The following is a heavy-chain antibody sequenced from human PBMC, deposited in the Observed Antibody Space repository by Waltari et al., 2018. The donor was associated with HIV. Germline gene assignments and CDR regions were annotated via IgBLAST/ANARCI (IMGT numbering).Heavy chain of an antibody. CDR2: IYYSGST. CDR3: ARAVQGYCSGGSCENYFDY. V-gene: IGHV4-39*01. Sequence: QLQLQESGPGLVKPSETLSLTCTVSGGSISSSSYYWGWIRQPPGKGLEWIGGIYYSGSTFYTPSLKRRVTISVDTSKNQFSLKLSSVTAADTAVYYCARAVQGYCSGGSCENYFDYWGQGTLVTVSS. J-gene: IGHJ4*02. CDR1: GGSISSSSYY. D-gene: IGHD2-15*01.